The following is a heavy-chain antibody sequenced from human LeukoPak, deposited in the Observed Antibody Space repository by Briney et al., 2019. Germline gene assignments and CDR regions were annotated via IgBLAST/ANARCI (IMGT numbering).Heavy chain of an antibody. CDR2: INPNSGGT. J-gene: IGHJ5*02. CDR1: GYTFSLYY. V-gene: IGHV1-2*02. CDR3: ARDKPRSIAARRWFDP. D-gene: IGHD6-6*01. Sequence: ASVKVSCKASGYTFSLYYMHWVRQAPGQGLEWMGWINPNSGGTNHAQKFQGRVTMTRDTSISTAYMELSRLRSDDTAVYYCARDKPRSIAARRWFDPWGQGTLVTVSS.